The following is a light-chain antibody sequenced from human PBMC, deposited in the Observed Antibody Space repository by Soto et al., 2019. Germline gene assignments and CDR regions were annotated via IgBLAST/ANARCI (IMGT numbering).Light chain of an antibody. J-gene: IGKJ1*01. CDR2: KAS. V-gene: IGKV1-5*03. CDR3: QHYNSYSVP. CDR1: HTISSW. Sequence: DIQMTQPASTLSGSVGDRVTSTCLASHTISSWLAWYQQKQGKAPKLLIYKASTLKSGVPSRFSGSGSGTEFTLTISSLQPDDFATYSCQHYNSYSVPFGQGTKVDIK.